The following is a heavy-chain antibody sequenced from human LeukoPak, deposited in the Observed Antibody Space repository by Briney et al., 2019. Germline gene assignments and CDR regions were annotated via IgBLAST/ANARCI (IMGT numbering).Heavy chain of an antibody. J-gene: IGHJ4*02. Sequence: SETLSLTCTVSGGSISSGGYYWSWIRQHPGKGLEWIGYVYYSGSTHYNPSLKSRVTISVDTSKNQFSLKLSSVTAADTAVYYCARGLDGTPFDYWGQGTLVTVSS. D-gene: IGHD6-13*01. CDR1: GGSISSGGYY. V-gene: IGHV4-31*03. CDR3: ARGLDGTPFDY. CDR2: VYYSGST.